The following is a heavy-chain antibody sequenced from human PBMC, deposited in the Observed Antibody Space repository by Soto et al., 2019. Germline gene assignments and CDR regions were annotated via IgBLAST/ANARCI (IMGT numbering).Heavy chain of an antibody. J-gene: IGHJ6*03. CDR3: AKGYCTNGVCPLYYYYMDV. D-gene: IGHD2-8*01. Sequence: GGSLRLSCAASGFTFDDYAMHWVRQAPGKGLEWVSGISWNSGSIGYADSVKGRFTISRDNAKNSLYLQMNSLRAEDTALYYCAKGYCTNGVCPLYYYYMDVWGKGTTVTVSS. CDR2: ISWNSGSI. V-gene: IGHV3-9*01. CDR1: GFTFDDYA.